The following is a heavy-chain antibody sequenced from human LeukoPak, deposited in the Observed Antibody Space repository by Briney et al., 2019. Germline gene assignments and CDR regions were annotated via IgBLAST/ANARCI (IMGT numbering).Heavy chain of an antibody. CDR3: ARVFLDSSGYPEEGPDY. J-gene: IGHJ4*02. CDR1: GGTFSSYA. V-gene: IGHV1-69*04. D-gene: IGHD3-22*01. Sequence: ASVKVSCKASGGTFSSYAISWARQAPGQGLEWMGRIIPILGIANYAQKFQGRVTITADKSTSTAYMELSSLRSEDTAVYYCARVFLDSSGYPEEGPDYWGQGTLVTVSS. CDR2: IIPILGIA.